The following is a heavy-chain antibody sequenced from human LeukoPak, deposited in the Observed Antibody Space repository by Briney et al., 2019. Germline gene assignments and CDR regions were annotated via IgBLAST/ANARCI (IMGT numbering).Heavy chain of an antibody. CDR3: PREVRYYYDSSGYYSASYYFDY. CDR1: GYSISSGYY. CDR2: IYHSGST. J-gene: IGHJ4*02. Sequence: SETLSLTCTVSGYSISSGYYWGWIRQPPGKGLEWIGSIYHSGSTYYNPSLKSRVTISVDTSKNQFSLKLSSVTAADTAVYYCPREVRYYYDSSGYYSASYYFDYWGQGTLVTVSS. V-gene: IGHV4-38-2*02. D-gene: IGHD3-22*01.